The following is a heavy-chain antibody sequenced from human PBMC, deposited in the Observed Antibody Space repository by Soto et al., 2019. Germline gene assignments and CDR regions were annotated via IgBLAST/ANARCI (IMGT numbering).Heavy chain of an antibody. CDR3: AKVKTKFTSTSAVDFGS. CDR1: GFTFDEYS. J-gene: IGHJ4*02. D-gene: IGHD2-2*01. CDR2: LTWDGGTT. Sequence: EVQLVESGGAVVQPGGSLRLSCVVSGFTFDEYSMYWVRQPPGKGLEWISLLTWDGGTTYYADSVKGRFTISRDSGKSSLFLQMDCLRTEDTALYYWAKVKTKFTSTSAVDFGSWGQGTLVTVSS. V-gene: IGHV3-43*01.